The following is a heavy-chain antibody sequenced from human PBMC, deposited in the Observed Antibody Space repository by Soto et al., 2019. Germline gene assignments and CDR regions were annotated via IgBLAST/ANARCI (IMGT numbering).Heavy chain of an antibody. CDR3: GNLNNGTHPDTNGGVLDV. D-gene: IGHD1-26*01. Sequence: SETLSLTCTVFGGSISSSSYYWGWIRQPPGKGLEWIGSIYYSGSTYYNPSLKSRVTISVDTSKNQFSLKLSSVTAADTAVHYCGNLNNGTHPDTNGGVLDVWGQGKMVTVSS. V-gene: IGHV4-39*01. CDR1: GGSISSSSYY. J-gene: IGHJ3*01. CDR2: IYYSGST.